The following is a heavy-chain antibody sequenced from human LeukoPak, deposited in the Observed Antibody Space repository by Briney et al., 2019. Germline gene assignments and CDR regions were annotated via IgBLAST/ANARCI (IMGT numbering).Heavy chain of an antibody. Sequence: SETLSLTCTVSGGSISSSSYYWGWIRQPPGKGLEWIGSIYYSGSTYYNPSLKSRVTISVDTSKNQFSLKLSSVTAADTAVYYCARDTPGAGYSSSWYDYWGQGTLVTVSS. D-gene: IGHD6-13*01. J-gene: IGHJ4*02. CDR2: IYYSGST. CDR1: GGSISSSSYY. V-gene: IGHV4-39*07. CDR3: ARDTPGAGYSSSWYDY.